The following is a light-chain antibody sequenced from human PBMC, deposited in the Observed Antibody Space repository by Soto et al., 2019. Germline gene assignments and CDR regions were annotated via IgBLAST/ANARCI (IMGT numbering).Light chain of an antibody. V-gene: IGKV1-39*01. CDR1: QSISSY. CDR3: QQSYSTPQT. Sequence: DIQMTQSPSSLSASVGDRVTITCRASQSISSYLNWYQQKPGKAPNLLIYAASSLQSGVPSRFSGSGSGTDFTLTIRSLRPEDFATYYCQQSYSTPQTFGQGTKVEIK. J-gene: IGKJ1*01. CDR2: AAS.